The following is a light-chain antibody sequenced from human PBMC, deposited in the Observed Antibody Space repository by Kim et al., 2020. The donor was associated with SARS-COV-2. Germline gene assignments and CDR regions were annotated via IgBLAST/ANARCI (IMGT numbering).Light chain of an antibody. CDR1: QSVSSN. J-gene: IGKJ4*01. CDR3: QQYNNWPPLT. CDR2: GAS. V-gene: IGKV3-15*01. Sequence: EIVMTQSPATLSVSPGESATLSCRASQSVSSNLAWYQQTPGQPPRLLIYGASTRATGIPARFSGSGSGTEFTLTINSLQSEDFAVYYCQQYNNWPPLTFGGGTKVDIK.